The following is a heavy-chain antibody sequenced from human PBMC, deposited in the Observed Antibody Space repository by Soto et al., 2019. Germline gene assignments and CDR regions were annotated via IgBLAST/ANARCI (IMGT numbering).Heavy chain of an antibody. D-gene: IGHD6-6*01. J-gene: IGHJ6*02. CDR1: GYTFTSYG. CDR2: ISAYNGNT. V-gene: IGHV1-18*01. Sequence: QVQLVQSGAEVKKPGASVKVSCKASGYTFTSYGISWVRQAPGQGLEWMGWISAYNGNTNYAQKLQGRVTMTTDTPTSKADMELRSLRSDDTAVYYCARDGRAARRTHYYYGMDVWGQGTTVTVSS. CDR3: ARDGRAARRTHYYYGMDV.